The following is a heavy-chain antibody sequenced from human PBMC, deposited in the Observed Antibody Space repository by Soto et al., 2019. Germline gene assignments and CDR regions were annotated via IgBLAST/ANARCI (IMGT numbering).Heavy chain of an antibody. CDR3: AAAEQWLAYPFDY. D-gene: IGHD6-19*01. V-gene: IGHV3-30-3*01. Sequence: QVQLVESGGGGVQPGRSLRLSCAASGFTFRIYTMHWVRQAPGKGLEWVSVISYDGDSIFYTDSVKGRFTISRDNSKNTLYLQMNSLRAEDTAVYYCAAAEQWLAYPFDYWGQGTPVTVSS. CDR1: GFTFRIYT. J-gene: IGHJ4*02. CDR2: ISYDGDSI.